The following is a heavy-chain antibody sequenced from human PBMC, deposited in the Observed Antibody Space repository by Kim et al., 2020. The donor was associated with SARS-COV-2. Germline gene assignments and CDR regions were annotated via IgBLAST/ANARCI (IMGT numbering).Heavy chain of an antibody. Sequence: GGSLRLSCVVSGFSLRDYAMAWVRQAPGKGLEWVSTTGGVGDIYYLNSVRGRFTVSRDNSENTFYLQMDSLRVEDTAIFYCSRTGPPANSIYFQEWGQGT. CDR3: SRTGPPANSIYFQE. CDR1: GFSLRDYA. CDR2: TTGGVGDI. J-gene: IGHJ1*01. V-gene: IGHV3-23*01. D-gene: IGHD1-1*01.